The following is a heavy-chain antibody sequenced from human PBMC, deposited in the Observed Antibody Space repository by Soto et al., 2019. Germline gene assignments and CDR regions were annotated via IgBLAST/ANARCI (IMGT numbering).Heavy chain of an antibody. D-gene: IGHD5-12*01. J-gene: IGHJ4*02. V-gene: IGHV1-69*13. CDR3: AREGSGYNF. CDR1: GYTFTGYR. Sequence: SVKVSCKASGYTFTGYRIHWVRQAPGQGLEWMGGIVPVFGRPNYAQRFRGRLTITADESTSTGYMELISLRSDDTAVYYCAREGSGYNFWGQGTQVTVSS. CDR2: IVPVFGRP.